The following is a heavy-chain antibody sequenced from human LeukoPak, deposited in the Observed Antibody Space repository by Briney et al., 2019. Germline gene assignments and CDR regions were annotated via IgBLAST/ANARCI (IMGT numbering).Heavy chain of an antibody. CDR3: ARVVRLSPLRGHYYFDY. CDR2: ISWNSGSI. CDR1: GFTFYNYA. Sequence: PGGSLRLSCAASGFTFYNYAMAWVRQSPGKGLEWVSGISWNSGSIGYADSVKGRFTISRDNAKNSLYLQMNSLRAEDTALYYCARVVRLSPLRGHYYFDYWGQGTLVTVSS. V-gene: IGHV3-9*01. D-gene: IGHD2-2*01. J-gene: IGHJ4*02.